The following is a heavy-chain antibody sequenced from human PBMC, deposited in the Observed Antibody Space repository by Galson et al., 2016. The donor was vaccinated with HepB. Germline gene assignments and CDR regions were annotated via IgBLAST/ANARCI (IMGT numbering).Heavy chain of an antibody. Sequence: SLRLSCAASGFTFSSHAMHWVRQAPGKGPEWLSFIRHDGRNKHYADSVKGRFTISRDNSKNTVYLQMNSLRAENSAVYFRARGLMGRNSYWGQGTLVTVSS. D-gene: IGHD2-8*01. CDR2: IRHDGRNK. J-gene: IGHJ4*02. CDR3: ARGLMGRNSY. CDR1: GFTFSSHA. V-gene: IGHV3-33*01.